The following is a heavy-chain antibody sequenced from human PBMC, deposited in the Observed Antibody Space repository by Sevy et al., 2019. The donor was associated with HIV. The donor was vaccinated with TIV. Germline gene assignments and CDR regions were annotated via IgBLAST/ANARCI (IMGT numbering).Heavy chain of an antibody. D-gene: IGHD1-7*01. V-gene: IGHV3-11*06. Sequence: GGSLRLSCAASGFTFSDYYMGWIRQAPGKGLEWVSDISSGSTYTKYADSVKGRFTISRDNAKNSLYLQMNSLRVEDTAIYYCARDRRNYAGQYFDYWGQGTLVTVSS. CDR1: GFTFSDYY. CDR3: ARDRRNYAGQYFDY. J-gene: IGHJ4*02. CDR2: ISSGSTYT.